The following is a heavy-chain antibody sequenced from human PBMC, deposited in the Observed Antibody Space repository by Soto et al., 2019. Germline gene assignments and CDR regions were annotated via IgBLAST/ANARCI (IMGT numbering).Heavy chain of an antibody. D-gene: IGHD2-2*01. CDR1: GFTLNTYS. Sequence: GSLSLSGAAAGFTLNTYSMNWVRQAPGKGLEWVSFISSRNSFIYYEDSVRGRFTISRDNAKNSVFLQMNSLRVEDTAVYYCARDPAGSTRPYYYGMDVWGQGTTVTVSS. CDR2: ISSRNSFI. CDR3: ARDPAGSTRPYYYGMDV. V-gene: IGHV3-21*01. J-gene: IGHJ6*02.